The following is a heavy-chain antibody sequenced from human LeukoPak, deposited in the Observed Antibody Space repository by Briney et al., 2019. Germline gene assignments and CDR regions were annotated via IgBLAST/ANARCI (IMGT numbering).Heavy chain of an antibody. Sequence: SETLSLTCTVSGGSISGYYWSWIRQPAGKGREWIGRIYTSGNTNYNPSLKSRLTTSVDTSTNPFSLTMRSVTAADTAVYYCARQSDSSGYYYLGAFDFRGQGTMVTVSS. CDR3: ARQSDSSGYYYLGAFDF. CDR1: GGSISGYY. D-gene: IGHD3-22*01. CDR2: IYTSGNT. J-gene: IGHJ3*01. V-gene: IGHV4-4*07.